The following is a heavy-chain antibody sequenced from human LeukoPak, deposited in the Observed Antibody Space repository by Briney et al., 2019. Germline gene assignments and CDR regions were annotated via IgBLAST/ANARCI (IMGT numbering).Heavy chain of an antibody. Sequence: PGGSLRLSCAASGFIFSNYWMPWVRQAPGKGLLWVSRISSDGSGASYADSVKGRFTISRDNAKNTLYLQMNSLRAEDTAVFYCARGRGPTGQSDYWGQGILVTVSS. J-gene: IGHJ4*02. CDR2: ISSDGSGA. CDR1: GFIFSNYW. CDR3: ARGRGPTGQSDY. V-gene: IGHV3-74*01. D-gene: IGHD5-12*01.